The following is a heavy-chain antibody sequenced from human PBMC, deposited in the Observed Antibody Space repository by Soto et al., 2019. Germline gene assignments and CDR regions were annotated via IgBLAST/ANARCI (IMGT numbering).Heavy chain of an antibody. V-gene: IGHV3-48*01. J-gene: IGHJ4*02. Sequence: VGSLRLSCAASGFTFSGYSVNWVRQAPGKGLEWVSYISSGSKTIYYAESVKGRFTVSRDNARNSQYLQMNSLRAEDTAVYYCARDRGSYFFDYWGQGTLVTVSS. CDR2: ISSGSKTI. D-gene: IGHD1-26*01. CDR1: GFTFSGYS. CDR3: ARDRGSYFFDY.